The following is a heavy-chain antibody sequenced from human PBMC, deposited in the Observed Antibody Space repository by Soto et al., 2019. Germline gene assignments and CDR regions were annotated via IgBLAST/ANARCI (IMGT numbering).Heavy chain of an antibody. CDR3: ARGGAGILTGYYMGNYYYGMDV. D-gene: IGHD3-9*01. CDR1: GDSVSSNSAA. Sequence: PSQTLSLTCAISGDSVSSNSAAWNWIRQSPSRGLEWLGRTYYRSKWYNDYAVSVKSRITINPDTSKNQFSLQLNSVTPEDTAVYYCARGGAGILTGYYMGNYYYGMDVWGQGTTVTVSS. V-gene: IGHV6-1*01. CDR2: TYYRSKWYN. J-gene: IGHJ6*02.